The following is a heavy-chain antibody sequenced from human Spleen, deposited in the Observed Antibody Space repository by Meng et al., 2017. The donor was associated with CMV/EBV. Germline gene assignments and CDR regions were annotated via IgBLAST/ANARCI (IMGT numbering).Heavy chain of an antibody. Sequence: SGPTLVKPTETLTLTCTVSGFSLRNPRMGVSWIRQPPGKALEWLAHILSSDEKSYSTSLKSRLSISKDTSKSQVVLTMTNMDPVDTATYYCARSTLIGDNWFDPWGQGTLVTVSS. CDR3: ARSTLIGDNWFDP. V-gene: IGHV2-26*01. CDR1: GFSLRNPRMG. J-gene: IGHJ5*02. D-gene: IGHD7-27*01. CDR2: ILSSDEK.